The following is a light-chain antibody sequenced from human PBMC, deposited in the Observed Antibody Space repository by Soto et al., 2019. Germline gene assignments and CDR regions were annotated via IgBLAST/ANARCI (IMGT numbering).Light chain of an antibody. V-gene: IGKV1-33*01. J-gene: IGKJ3*01. CDR2: HAS. CDR1: QNITNN. CDR3: QQYDSLPST. Sequence: DIHMTQSPSSLSASVGDRVTITFHASQNITNNLSWYQQKPGKAPDLLIYHASKLAKGVTSRFSGSGSGTDFTFTISNLQPEDFATYHCQQYDSLPSTFGPGTKVDIK.